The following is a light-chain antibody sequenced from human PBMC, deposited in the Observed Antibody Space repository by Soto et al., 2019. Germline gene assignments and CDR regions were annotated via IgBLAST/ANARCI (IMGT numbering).Light chain of an antibody. CDR1: QDIGND. V-gene: IGKV1-6*02. CDR2: AAS. CDR3: LQVFNFPRA. J-gene: IGKJ1*01. Sequence: AIQMTQSPSSLAGSVGDRLTITCRASQDIGNDLGWYQQKPGKAPKLLIYAASSLQSGVSSRFSGSGSGTEFTLAISSLQPEDFATYFCLQVFNFPRAFCQGTQVDIK.